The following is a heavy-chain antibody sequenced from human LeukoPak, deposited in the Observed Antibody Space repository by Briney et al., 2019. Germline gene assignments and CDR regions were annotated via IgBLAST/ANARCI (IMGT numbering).Heavy chain of an antibody. CDR1: GVTFSSYN. CDR3: GRSGTYAYFDY. CDR2: ISSSASTI. Sequence: GGSLRLSCAASGVTFSSYNMNWVRQAPGKGLEWVSYISSSASTIYYADSVEGRFTISRDNAKNSLFLQMNSLRAEDTAVYYCGRSGTYAYFDYWGQGTLVTVSS. D-gene: IGHD1-26*01. J-gene: IGHJ4*02. V-gene: IGHV3-48*01.